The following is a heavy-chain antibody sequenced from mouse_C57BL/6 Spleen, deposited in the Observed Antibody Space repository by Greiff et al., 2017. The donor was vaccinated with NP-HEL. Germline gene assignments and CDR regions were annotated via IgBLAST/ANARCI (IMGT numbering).Heavy chain of an antibody. V-gene: IGHV3-1*01. CDR1: GYSITSGYD. CDR2: ISYSGCT. J-gene: IGHJ1*03. D-gene: IGHD4-1*01. Sequence: EVKLMESGPGMVKPSQSLSLTCTVTGYSITSGYDWHWIRHFPGNKLEWMGYISYSGCTNYNPSLKSRISITHDTSKNHFFLKLNSVTTKDTATYYCARAGRGMYWYFDVWGTGTTVTVSS. CDR3: ARAGRGMYWYFDV.